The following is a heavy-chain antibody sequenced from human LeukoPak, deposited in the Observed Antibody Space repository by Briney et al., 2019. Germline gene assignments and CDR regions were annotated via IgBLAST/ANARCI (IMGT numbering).Heavy chain of an antibody. Sequence: GGSLRLSCAASGSTFSNHGIHWVRQAPGTGLEWVAVIYSDGTEKYYGDSVKGRFTISRDNTKNSLYLQMNSLRAEDTAVYYCAKDREYQLLYWGQGTLVTVSS. J-gene: IGHJ4*02. CDR1: GSTFSNHG. D-gene: IGHD2-2*01. V-gene: IGHV3-33*03. CDR2: IYSDGTEK. CDR3: AKDREYQLLY.